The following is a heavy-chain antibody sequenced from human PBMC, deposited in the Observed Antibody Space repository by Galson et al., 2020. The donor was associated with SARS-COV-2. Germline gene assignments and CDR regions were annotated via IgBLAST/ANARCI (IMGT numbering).Heavy chain of an antibody. CDR2: IYYSGST. V-gene: IGHV4-39*01. CDR3: ARLDYYGSTDY. D-gene: IGHD3-10*01. Sequence: SETLSLTCTVSGGSISSSSYYWGWIRQPPGKGLEWIGSIYYSGSTYYNPSLKSRVTISVDTSKNQFSLKLSSVTAADTAVYYCARLDYYGSTDYWGQGTLVTVSS. CDR1: GGSISSSSYY. J-gene: IGHJ4*02.